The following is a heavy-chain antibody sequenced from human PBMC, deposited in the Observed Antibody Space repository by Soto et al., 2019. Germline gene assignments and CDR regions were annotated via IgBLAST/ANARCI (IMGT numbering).Heavy chain of an antibody. V-gene: IGHV4-30-4*01. CDR2: IYYSGTT. CDR3: ARYYGDYKNYFDY. Sequence: PSETLSLTCTVSGGSISSGDYYWSWIRQPPGKGLGWIGYIYYSGTTYNNPSLNSRVTLSVDTSKNQFSLKLNSVTAADTAVYYCARYYGDYKNYFDYWGQGTLVTVSS. D-gene: IGHD4-17*01. J-gene: IGHJ4*02. CDR1: GGSISSGDYY.